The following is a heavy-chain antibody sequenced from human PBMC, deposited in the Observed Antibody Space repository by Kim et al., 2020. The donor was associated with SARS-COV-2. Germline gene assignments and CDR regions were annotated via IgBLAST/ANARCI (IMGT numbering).Heavy chain of an antibody. CDR1: GFTFSSYG. J-gene: IGHJ4*02. D-gene: IGHD5-18*01. CDR3: AKDGGDTAMVLIGYFDY. V-gene: IGHV3-30*18. Sequence: GGSLRLSCAASGFTFSSYGMHWVRQAPGKGLEWVAVISYDGSNKYYADSVKGRFTISRDNSKNTLYLQMNSLRAEDTAVYYCAKDGGDTAMVLIGYFDYWGQGTLVTVSS. CDR2: ISYDGSNK.